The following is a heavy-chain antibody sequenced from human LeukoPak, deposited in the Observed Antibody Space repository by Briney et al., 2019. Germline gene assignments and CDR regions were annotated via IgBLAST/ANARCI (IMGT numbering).Heavy chain of an antibody. J-gene: IGHJ4*02. D-gene: IGHD3-22*01. CDR3: ARDTYDSSGYKTADY. CDR2: ISGTGGNT. CDR1: GFTLNSYA. V-gene: IGHV3-23*01. Sequence: GGSLRLSCAASGFTLNSYAMTWVRQAPGKGLEWVSSISGTGGNTDYADAVKGRFTISRDNSKNTLYLQMHSLRAEDTAVYYCARDTYDSSGYKTADYWGQGTLVTVSS.